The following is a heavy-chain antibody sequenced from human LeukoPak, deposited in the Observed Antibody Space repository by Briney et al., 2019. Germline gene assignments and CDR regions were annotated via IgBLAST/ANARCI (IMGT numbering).Heavy chain of an antibody. CDR2: ISRSSSYT. V-gene: IGHV3-11*06. Sequence: GGSLRLSCAASGFTFSDYYMSWIRQAPGKGLEWVSYISRSSSYTNYADSVKGRFTISRDNAKNSLYLQMNSLRAEDTAVYYCARWVAVATFDYWGQGTLVTVSS. CDR3: ARWVAVATFDY. J-gene: IGHJ4*02. CDR1: GFTFSDYY. D-gene: IGHD6-19*01.